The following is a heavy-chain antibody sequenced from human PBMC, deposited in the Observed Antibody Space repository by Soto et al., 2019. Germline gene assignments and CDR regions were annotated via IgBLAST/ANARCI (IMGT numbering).Heavy chain of an antibody. Sequence: PGGSLRLSCAASGFTFSSYSMNWVRQAPGKGLEWVSSISSSSSYIYYADSVKGRFTISRDNAKNSLYLQMNSLRAEDTAVYYCARTPASYYYDSSGLNDYWGQGTLVTVS. CDR2: ISSSSSYI. D-gene: IGHD3-22*01. V-gene: IGHV3-21*01. J-gene: IGHJ4*02. CDR3: ARTPASYYYDSSGLNDY. CDR1: GFTFSSYS.